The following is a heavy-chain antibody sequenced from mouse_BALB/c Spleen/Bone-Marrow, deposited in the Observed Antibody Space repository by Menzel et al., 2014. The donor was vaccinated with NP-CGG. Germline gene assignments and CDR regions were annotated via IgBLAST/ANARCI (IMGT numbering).Heavy chain of an antibody. CDR3: ARDDYDD. Sequence: QVQLQQSGPELVKPGASVRISRKASGYTFTSYYIHWVKQMPGQGLEWIGWIFPGNFYTKFNENFKGRATLTADKSSSTAYMHLSSLTSEDSAVYFCARDDYDDWGQGTTLTVSS. V-gene: IGHV1S56*01. D-gene: IGHD2-4*01. J-gene: IGHJ2*01. CDR2: IFPGNFYT. CDR1: GYTFTSYY.